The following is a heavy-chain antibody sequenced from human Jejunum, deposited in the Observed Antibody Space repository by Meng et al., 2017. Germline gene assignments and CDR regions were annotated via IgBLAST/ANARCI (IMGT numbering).Heavy chain of an antibody. CDR1: GFTFRNSW. V-gene: IGHV3-7*01. J-gene: IGHJ6*02. Sequence: GESLKISCVVSGFTFRNSWMSWVRQAPGKGLEWVANIKQDGSEEYYVDSVKGRFSISRDNAKNLLHLQMNSLRAEDTAVYYCARDLLGVFMVRGTIAYQYYGMDVWGQGTTVTVSS. CDR2: IKQDGSEE. D-gene: IGHD3-10*01. CDR3: ARDLLGVFMVRGTIAYQYYGMDV.